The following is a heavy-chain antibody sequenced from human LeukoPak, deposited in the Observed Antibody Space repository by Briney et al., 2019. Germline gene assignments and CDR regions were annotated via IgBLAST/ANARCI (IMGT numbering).Heavy chain of an antibody. CDR2: ISSSSSTV. Sequence: PGGSLRLSCAASGFTFSRYSMNWVRQAPGKGLEWVSYISSSSSTVYYADSLKGRFTISRDNAKNSLYLQMNSLRDDDTAVYYCARDQTYYGSGSYLYWGQGTLVTVSS. CDR1: GFTFSRYS. CDR3: ARDQTYYGSGSYLY. J-gene: IGHJ4*02. V-gene: IGHV3-48*02. D-gene: IGHD3-10*01.